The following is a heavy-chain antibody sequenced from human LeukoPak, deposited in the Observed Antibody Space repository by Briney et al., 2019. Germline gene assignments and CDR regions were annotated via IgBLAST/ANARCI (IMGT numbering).Heavy chain of an antibody. CDR3: ARDVNGGYFDY. J-gene: IGHJ4*02. Sequence: GRCLRLSCAVSGIRVGDYWISSVRQDRRKGVEWVANIREDGKKINYVESVRGRFTISRDNAGGSLFLQMNSLRAEDTGVYYCARDVNGGYFDYWCQGTLVTVSS. V-gene: IGHV3-7*01. CDR1: GIRVGDYW. CDR2: IREDGKKI. D-gene: IGHD4-23*01.